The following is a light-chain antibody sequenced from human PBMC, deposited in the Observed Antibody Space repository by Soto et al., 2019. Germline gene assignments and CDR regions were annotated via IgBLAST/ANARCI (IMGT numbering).Light chain of an antibody. CDR1: SSNIGADYD. V-gene: IGLV1-40*01. CDR2: ANT. Sequence: SVLTQPPSVSGAPGQKITISCTGSSSNIGADYDVHWYQQLPGIAPKLVIYANTNRPSGVPDRFYGSRSGTSASLAITGLQAYDEADYYFQTYDRSMCGYVFGTGTKVAVL. J-gene: IGLJ1*01. CDR3: QTYDRSMCGYV.